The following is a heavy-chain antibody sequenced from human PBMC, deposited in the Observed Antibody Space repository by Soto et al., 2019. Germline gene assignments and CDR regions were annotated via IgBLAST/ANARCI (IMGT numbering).Heavy chain of an antibody. J-gene: IGHJ5*02. V-gene: IGHV4-31*03. CDR1: GGSISSGGYY. CDR2: IYYSGST. D-gene: IGHD6-6*01. CDR3: ARGIAAARPCHWFDP. Sequence: PSETLSLTCTVSGGSISSGGYYWSWIRQHPGKGLEWIGYIYYSGSTYYNPSLKSRVTISVDTSKNQFSLKLSSVTAADTAVYYCARGIAAARPCHWFDPWGQGTLVTVSS.